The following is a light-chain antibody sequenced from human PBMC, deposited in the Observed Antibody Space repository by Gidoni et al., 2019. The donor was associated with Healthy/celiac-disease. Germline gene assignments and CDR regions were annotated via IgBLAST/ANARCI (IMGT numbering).Light chain of an antibody. CDR3: QQYNSYSPYT. V-gene: IGKV1-5*01. CDR1: QSISSW. Sequence: DIQMTQSPSTLSASVGDRVTITCRASQSISSWLAWYQQKPGKAPKLLIYDASSLESGVPSRCSGSGSGTEFTLTINSLQPDDFATYYCQQYNSYSPYTFGQGTKLEIK. J-gene: IGKJ2*01. CDR2: DAS.